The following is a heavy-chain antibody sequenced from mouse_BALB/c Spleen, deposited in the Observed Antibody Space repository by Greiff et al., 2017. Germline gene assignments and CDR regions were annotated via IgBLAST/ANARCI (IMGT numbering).Heavy chain of an antibody. D-gene: IGHD1-1*01. V-gene: IGHV1-7*01. CDR1: GYTFTSYW. Sequence: QVQLQQSGAELAKPGASVKMSCKASGYTFTSYWMHWVKQRPGQGLEWIGYINPSTGYTEYNQKFKDKATLTADKSSSTAYMQLSSLTSEDSAVYYCARYGLHLYYYAMDYWGQGTSVTVSS. CDR2: INPSTGYT. J-gene: IGHJ4*01. CDR3: ARYGLHLYYYAMDY.